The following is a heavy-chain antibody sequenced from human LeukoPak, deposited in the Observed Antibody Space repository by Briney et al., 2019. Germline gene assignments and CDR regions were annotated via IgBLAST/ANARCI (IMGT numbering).Heavy chain of an antibody. CDR1: GFTFSSYG. J-gene: IGHJ4*02. CDR3: AKDPWYSGSAFLSAAYFDY. CDR2: IRYDGSNK. D-gene: IGHD1-26*01. V-gene: IGHV3-30*02. Sequence: GGSLRLSCAASGFTFSSYGMHWVRQAPGKGLEWVAFIRYDGSNKYYADSVKGRFTISRDNSKNTLYLQMNSLRAEDTAVYYCAKDPWYSGSAFLSAAYFDYWGQGTLVTASS.